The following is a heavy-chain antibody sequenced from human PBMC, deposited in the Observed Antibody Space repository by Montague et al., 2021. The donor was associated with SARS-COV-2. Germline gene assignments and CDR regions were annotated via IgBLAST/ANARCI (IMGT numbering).Heavy chain of an antibody. CDR2: IYTSGST. CDR1: GGSISSGSYY. D-gene: IGHD2-15*01. J-gene: IGHJ5*02. Sequence: TLSLTCTASGGSISSGSYYWSWIRQPAGKGLEWIGRIYTSGSTNYNPSLKSRVTISVDTSKNQFSLKLSSVTAAGTAVYYCAGGCSGGSCYPNPFSTWGQGTLVTVSP. V-gene: IGHV4-61*02. CDR3: AGGCSGGSCYPNPFST.